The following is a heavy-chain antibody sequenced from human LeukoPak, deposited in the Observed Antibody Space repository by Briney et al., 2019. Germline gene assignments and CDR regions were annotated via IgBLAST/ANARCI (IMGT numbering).Heavy chain of an antibody. V-gene: IGHV1-18*01. CDR1: GYTFTSYG. D-gene: IGHD3-16*02. J-gene: IGHJ3*02. CDR2: ISAYNGNT. Sequence: ASVKVSCKASGYTFTSYGISWVRQAPGQGLEWMGWISAYNGNTNYAQKLQGRVTMTTDTSTSTAYMELRSLRSDDTAVYYCARDSNYDYVWGSYRPFDLQDAFDIWGQGTMVTVSS. CDR3: ARDSNYDYVWGSYRPFDLQDAFDI.